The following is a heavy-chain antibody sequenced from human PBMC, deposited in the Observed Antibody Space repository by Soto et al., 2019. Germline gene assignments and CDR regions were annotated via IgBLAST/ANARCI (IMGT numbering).Heavy chain of an antibody. V-gene: IGHV1-18*01. D-gene: IGHD2-2*01. CDR1: GYIFTIYG. Sequence: EASVKVSCKPSGYIFTIYGISWVRQAPGQGLEWMGWISAYNGNTNSAQKLQGRVTMTTDTSTSTAYMELRSLRSDDTAVYYCARVTAEDAFDIWGQGTMVTVSS. CDR3: ARVTAEDAFDI. CDR2: ISAYNGNT. J-gene: IGHJ3*02.